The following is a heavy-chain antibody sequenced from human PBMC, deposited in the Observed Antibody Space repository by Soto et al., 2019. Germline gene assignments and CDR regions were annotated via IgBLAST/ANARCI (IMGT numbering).Heavy chain of an antibody. CDR1: GGSISSYY. CDR2: IYYSGST. CDR3: ARHAIAVAAIWWFDP. V-gene: IGHV4-59*08. J-gene: IGHJ5*02. D-gene: IGHD6-19*01. Sequence: PSETLSLTCTVSGGSISSYYWSWIRQPPGKGLEWIGYIYYSGSTNYNPSLKSRVTISVDTSKNQFSLKLSSVTAADTAVYYCARHAIAVAAIWWFDPWGQGTLVTVSS.